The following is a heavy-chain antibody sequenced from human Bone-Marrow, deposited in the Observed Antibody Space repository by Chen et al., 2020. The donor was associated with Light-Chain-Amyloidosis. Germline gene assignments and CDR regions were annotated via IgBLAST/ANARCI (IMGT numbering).Heavy chain of an antibody. CDR1: AYTIPNYW. D-gene: IGHD5-12*01. V-gene: IGHV5-51*01. Sequence: EVQLERPGPEEQKPGETLKIYCKGSAYTIPNYWIGWVRQMPGKGLEWMGVIYPDDSDARYSPSFEGQVTISADKSITTAYLQWRSLKASDTAMYYCARRRDGYNFDYWGQGTLVTVSS. CDR2: IYPDDSDA. J-gene: IGHJ4*02. CDR3: ARRRDGYNFDY.